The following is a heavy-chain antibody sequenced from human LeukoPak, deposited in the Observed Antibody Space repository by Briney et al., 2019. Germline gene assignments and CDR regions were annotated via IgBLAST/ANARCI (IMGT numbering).Heavy chain of an antibody. V-gene: IGHV1-8*02. D-gene: IGHD6-13*01. CDR2: INPNSGNR. CDR1: GYTFTSLD. CDR3: ARHGSSWTYFDY. J-gene: IGHJ4*02. Sequence: ASVKVSCKTSGYTFTSLDINWVRQATGQGLEWMGWINPNSGNRGYAQQFQGRVTITRDTSIRTAYMELTNLRSEDTAVYYCARHGSSWTYFDYWGQGTLVTVSS.